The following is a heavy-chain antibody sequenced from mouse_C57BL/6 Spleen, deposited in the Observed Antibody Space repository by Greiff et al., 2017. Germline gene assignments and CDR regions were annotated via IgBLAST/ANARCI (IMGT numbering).Heavy chain of an antibody. D-gene: IGHD1-1*01. CDR1: GYTFTSYW. Sequence: QVQLKQPGTELVKPGASVKLSCKASGYTFTSYWMHWVKQRPGQGLEWIGNINPSNGGTNYNEKFKSKATLTVDKSSSTAYMQLSSLTSEDSAVYYCARDSLLLRGFAYWGQGTLVTVSA. CDR2: INPSNGGT. V-gene: IGHV1-53*01. CDR3: ARDSLLLRGFAY. J-gene: IGHJ3*01.